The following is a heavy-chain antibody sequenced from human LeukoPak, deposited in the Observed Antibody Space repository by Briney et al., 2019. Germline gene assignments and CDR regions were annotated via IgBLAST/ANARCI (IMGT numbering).Heavy chain of an antibody. CDR1: GFTFSGFG. V-gene: IGHV3-30*02. Sequence: LPGGSLRLSCAASGFTFSGFGMHWVRQAPGKGLEWVAYIHTDQTIQYYADSVKGRFTISRDNSQNTLYLQMNSLRPEDTAVYYCAKGGASVTRYVDYWGQGTLVTVSS. CDR2: IHTDQTIQ. CDR3: AKGGASVTRYVDY. J-gene: IGHJ4*02. D-gene: IGHD4-17*01.